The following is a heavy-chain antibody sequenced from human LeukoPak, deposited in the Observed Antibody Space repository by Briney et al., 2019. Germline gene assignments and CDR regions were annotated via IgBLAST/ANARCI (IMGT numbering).Heavy chain of an antibody. Sequence: SETLSLTCTVSGGSISSYYWSWIRQPPGKGLEWIGYIYYSGSTNYNPSLKSRVTISVDTSKNQFSLKLSSVTVADTAVYYCAGGMRQEAPYYYYYYMDVWGKGTTVTVSS. V-gene: IGHV4-59*01. CDR3: AGGMRQEAPYYYYYYMDV. CDR1: GGSISSYY. CDR2: IYYSGST. J-gene: IGHJ6*03. D-gene: IGHD3-16*01.